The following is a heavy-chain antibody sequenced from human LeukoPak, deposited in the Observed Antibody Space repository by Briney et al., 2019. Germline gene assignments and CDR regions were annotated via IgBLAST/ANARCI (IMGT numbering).Heavy chain of an antibody. Sequence: GGSLRLSCAAPGFSFSNFAMTWVRQVPGKGLEWVSAISTTGGATWYADSVKGRFTVSRDNSKNTVYLQMNSLTAEDTAVYYCAKTAQFASWGQGTLVTVSS. CDR1: GFSFSNFA. CDR2: ISTTGGAT. J-gene: IGHJ4*02. V-gene: IGHV3-23*01. CDR3: AKTAQFAS. D-gene: IGHD6-25*01.